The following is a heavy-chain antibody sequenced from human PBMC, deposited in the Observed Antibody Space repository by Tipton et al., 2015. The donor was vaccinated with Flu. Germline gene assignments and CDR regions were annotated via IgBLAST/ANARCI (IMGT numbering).Heavy chain of an antibody. CDR1: GGSISGHS. Sequence: TLSLTCGVSGGSISGHSWSWIRQPPGKGLESIGYVSYSGSTNYNPSLKSRVTISADASKNQVSLTLSSVTAADTAVYYCAREHFYDVGLADWYIDPWGRGTLVTVAS. CDR3: AREHFYDVGLADWYIDP. J-gene: IGHJ2*01. CDR2: VSYSGST. D-gene: IGHD3-22*01. V-gene: IGHV4-59*11.